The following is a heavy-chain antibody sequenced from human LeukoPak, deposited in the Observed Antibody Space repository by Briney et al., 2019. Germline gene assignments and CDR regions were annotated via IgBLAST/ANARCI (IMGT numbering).Heavy chain of an antibody. V-gene: IGHV4-59*01. D-gene: IGHD3-22*01. J-gene: IGHJ5*02. Sequence: SETLSLTCTVSGGSISSYYWSWIWQPPGKGLEWIGYIYYSGSTNYNPSLKSRVTISVDTSKNQFSLKLSSVTAADTAVYYCARDLLDYYDSSGPYSNWFDPWGQGTLVTVSS. CDR1: GGSISSYY. CDR3: ARDLLDYYDSSGPYSNWFDP. CDR2: IYYSGST.